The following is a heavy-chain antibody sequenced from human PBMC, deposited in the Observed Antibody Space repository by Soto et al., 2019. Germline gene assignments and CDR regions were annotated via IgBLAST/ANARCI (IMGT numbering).Heavy chain of an antibody. CDR1: GGSISSGGYS. D-gene: IGHD1-26*01. J-gene: IGHJ4*02. Sequence: PSETLSLTCAVSGGSISSGGYSWSWIRQPPGKGLEWIGYIYHSGSTYYNPSLKSRVTISVDRSKNQFSLKLSSVTAADTAVYYCASDVRESYFDYWGQETLVTVSS. CDR2: IYHSGST. V-gene: IGHV4-30-2*01. CDR3: ASDVRESYFDY.